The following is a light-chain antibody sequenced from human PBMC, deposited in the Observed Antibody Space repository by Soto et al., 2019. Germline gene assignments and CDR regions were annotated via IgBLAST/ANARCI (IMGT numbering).Light chain of an antibody. CDR3: QQYNSYLYT. J-gene: IGKJ2*01. V-gene: IGKV1-5*03. CDR1: QSISSW. CDR2: KAS. Sequence: DIQMTQSPSTLSASVGDRVTITCRASQSISSWLAWYQQKPGKAPKLLIYKASSLESGVPSRFSGSGSGTEITLTISSLQPDDFATYYCQQYNSYLYTFGQGTKLDIK.